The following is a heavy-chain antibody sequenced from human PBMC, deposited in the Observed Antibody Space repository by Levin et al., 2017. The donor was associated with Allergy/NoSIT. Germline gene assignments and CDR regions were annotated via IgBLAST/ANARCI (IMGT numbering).Heavy chain of an antibody. V-gene: IGHV3-21*01. Sequence: GESLKISCAASGFTFSSYSMNWVRQAPGKGLEWVSSISSSSSYIYYADSVKGRFTISRDNAKNSLYLQMNSLRAEDTAVYYCARDDGGTSCSIWGQGTMVTVSS. CDR1: GFTFSSYS. CDR3: ARDDGGTSCSI. CDR2: ISSSSSYI. J-gene: IGHJ3*02. D-gene: IGHD2-2*01.